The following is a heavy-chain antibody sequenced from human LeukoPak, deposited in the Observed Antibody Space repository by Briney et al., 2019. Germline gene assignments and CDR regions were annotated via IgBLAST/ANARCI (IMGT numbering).Heavy chain of an antibody. V-gene: IGHV3-33*01. CDR3: ARGRYYDFWSGYQLTYYYYGMDV. CDR2: IWYDGSNK. J-gene: IGHJ6*02. Sequence: PGGPLRLSCAASGFTLSSYGMHWVRQAPGKGLEWVAVIWYDGSNKYYADSVKGRFTISRDNSKNTLYLQMNSLRAEDTAVYYCARGRYYDFWSGYQLTYYYYGMDVWGQGTTVTVSS. D-gene: IGHD3-3*01. CDR1: GFTLSSYG.